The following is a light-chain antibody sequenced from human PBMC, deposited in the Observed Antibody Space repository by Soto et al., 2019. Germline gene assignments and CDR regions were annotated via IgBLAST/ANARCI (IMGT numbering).Light chain of an antibody. J-gene: IGKJ4*01. Sequence: IHMTPAPASLSASVGDRVTITFRASHNINNYLSWYQQKPGKAPKLLIYAASTLQSGVASRFSGSGSATDFTLTINSLQPEDFATYFCQQGYSMPLTFGGGTKVDIK. V-gene: IGKV1-39*01. CDR2: AAS. CDR3: QQGYSMPLT. CDR1: HNINNY.